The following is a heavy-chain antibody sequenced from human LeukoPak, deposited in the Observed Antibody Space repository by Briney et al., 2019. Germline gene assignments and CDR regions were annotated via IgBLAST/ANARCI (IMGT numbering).Heavy chain of an antibody. CDR2: INPSGGST. D-gene: IGHD1-26*01. CDR3: ARGDGSGTLLY. V-gene: IGHV1-46*01. J-gene: IGHJ4*02. CDR1: GYTFTSYY. Sequence: ASVKVSCKASGYTFTSYYIHWMRQAPGQGLEWMGIINPSGGSTSYAQKFQGRVTMTGDTSTSTVYMKLSSLRSEDTAVYYCARGDGSGTLLYWGQGTLVTVSS.